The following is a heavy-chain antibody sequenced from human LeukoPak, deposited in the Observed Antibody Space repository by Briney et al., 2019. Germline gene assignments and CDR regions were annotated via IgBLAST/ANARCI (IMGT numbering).Heavy chain of an antibody. CDR1: GFTFSSYG. V-gene: IGHV3-30*02. Sequence: GGSLRLSCAASGFTFSSYGMHWVRQAPGKGLEWVAFIRYDGNNKYYADSVKGRFTISRDNSKNTLHLQMNSLRAEDTAVYYCASRPNDTWSGPFDYWGQGTLVTVSS. J-gene: IGHJ4*02. D-gene: IGHD3-3*01. CDR2: IRYDGNNK. CDR3: ASRPNDTWSGPFDY.